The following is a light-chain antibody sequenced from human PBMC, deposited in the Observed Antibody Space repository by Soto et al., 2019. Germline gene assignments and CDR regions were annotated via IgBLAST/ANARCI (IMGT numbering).Light chain of an antibody. CDR2: QVS. CDR3: SSYTTTKALI. V-gene: IGLV2-14*01. J-gene: IGLJ2*01. Sequence: QSVLTQPASVSGSPGQSITISCAGTSSDVGGYDYVSWYQLHPGKAPKLMIYQVSNRPSGVSNRFSGSKSGNTASLTISGLQAEDEADYYCSSYTTTKALIFGGGTKVTVL. CDR1: SSDVGGYDY.